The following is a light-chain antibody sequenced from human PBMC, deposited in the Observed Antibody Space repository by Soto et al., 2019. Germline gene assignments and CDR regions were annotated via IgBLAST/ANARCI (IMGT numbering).Light chain of an antibody. Sequence: EIVMTQSPATLSVSPGERATLSCSAIQSVYNNLAWYQQKPGQAPRLLIYGASSXATGIPDRFSGTGSGTDFTLTISRLEPEDFAVYYCQQYASAITFGQGTRLEIK. CDR1: QSVYNN. CDR2: GAS. J-gene: IGKJ5*01. CDR3: QQYASAIT. V-gene: IGKV3-20*01.